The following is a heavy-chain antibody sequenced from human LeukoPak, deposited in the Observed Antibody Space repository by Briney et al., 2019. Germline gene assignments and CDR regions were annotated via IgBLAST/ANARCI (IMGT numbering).Heavy chain of an antibody. CDR3: ARASSGWSQGYYYYYMDV. CDR2: IYTSGST. CDR1: GGSFSGYY. J-gene: IGHJ6*03. V-gene: IGHV4-4*07. D-gene: IGHD6-19*01. Sequence: SETLSLTCAVFGGSFSGYYWSWIRQPAGKGLEWIGRIYTSGSTNYNPSLKSRVTISVDTSKNQFSLKLSSVTAADTAVYYCARASSGWSQGYYYYYMDVWGKGTTVTISS.